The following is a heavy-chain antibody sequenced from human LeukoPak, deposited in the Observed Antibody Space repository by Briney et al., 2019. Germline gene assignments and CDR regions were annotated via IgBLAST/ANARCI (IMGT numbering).Heavy chain of an antibody. CDR2: IYHSGST. Sequence: SETLSLTCAVSGYSISSGYYWGWIRQPPGKGPEWIGSIYHSGSTYYNPSLKSRVTISVDTSKNQFSLKLSSVTAADTAVYYCTRGSGYSGYDYSYYFYGMDVWGKGTTVTVSS. V-gene: IGHV4-38-2*01. CDR1: GYSISSGYY. J-gene: IGHJ6*04. D-gene: IGHD5-12*01. CDR3: TRGSGYSGYDYSYYFYGMDV.